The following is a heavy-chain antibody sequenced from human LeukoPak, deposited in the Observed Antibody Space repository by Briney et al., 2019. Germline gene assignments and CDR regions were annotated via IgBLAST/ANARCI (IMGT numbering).Heavy chain of an antibody. Sequence: ASVKVSCKASGYTFTGYYMHWVRQAPGQGLEWMGWINPNSGGTNYAQKFQGRVTMTRDTSISTAYMELSRLRSDDTAVYYCARDGGYYYVAAFDIWGQGTMVTVSS. D-gene: IGHD3-22*01. CDR2: INPNSGGT. CDR3: ARDGGYYYVAAFDI. V-gene: IGHV1-2*02. CDR1: GYTFTGYY. J-gene: IGHJ3*02.